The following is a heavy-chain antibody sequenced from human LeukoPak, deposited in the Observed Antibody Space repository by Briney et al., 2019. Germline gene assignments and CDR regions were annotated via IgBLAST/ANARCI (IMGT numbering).Heavy chain of an antibody. J-gene: IGHJ4*02. CDR3: ARGRYGDYERCFDY. V-gene: IGHV4-34*01. Sequence: SGTLSLTCAVYGGSFRGYYWSWIRQPPGKGLEWIGEINHSGSTNYNPSLKSRVTISVDTSKNQFSLKLSSVTAADTAVYSCARGRYGDYERCFDYWGQGTLVTVSS. D-gene: IGHD4-17*01. CDR2: INHSGST. CDR1: GGSFRGYY.